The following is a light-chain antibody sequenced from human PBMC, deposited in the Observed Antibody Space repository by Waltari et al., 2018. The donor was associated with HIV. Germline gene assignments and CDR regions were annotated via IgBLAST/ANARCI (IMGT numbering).Light chain of an antibody. V-gene: IGKV4-1*01. CDR2: WAS. CDR3: QQYYTSPPA. CDR1: QNVLFTPNNKNY. J-gene: IGKJ2*01. Sequence: DVVMTQSPHSLAVSLGERATINCKSSQNVLFTPNNKNYLAWYQQKPQQPPKLIIYWASTRESGVPDRFSGAGSGTDFTLTISSLQAEDVAVYYCQQYYTSPPAFGQGTKVEIK.